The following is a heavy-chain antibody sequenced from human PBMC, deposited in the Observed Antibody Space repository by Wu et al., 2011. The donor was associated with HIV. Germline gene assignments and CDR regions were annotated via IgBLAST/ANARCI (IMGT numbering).Heavy chain of an antibody. Sequence: QVQLVQSGAEVKKPGSSVKVSCKASGGTFSDSAITWVRQAPGQGLEWMGWVSRHNGKTDYIEKLQGRVTMTTDTSTGTAYMELRGLRSDDTAIYYCASGGTVAGNFDHWGQGTLVTVSS. D-gene: IGHD6-19*01. CDR1: GGTFSDSA. CDR3: ASGGTVAGNFDH. J-gene: IGHJ4*02. V-gene: IGHV1-18*01. CDR2: VSRHNGKT.